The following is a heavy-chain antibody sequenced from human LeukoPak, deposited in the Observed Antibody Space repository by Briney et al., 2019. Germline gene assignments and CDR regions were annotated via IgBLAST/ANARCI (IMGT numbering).Heavy chain of an antibody. D-gene: IGHD2-21*02. CDR2: ISSSSSTI. J-gene: IGHJ4*02. CDR1: GFTFSNYN. CDR3: ARGAVVTATYPAQVGFY. Sequence: PGGSLRLSCAASGFTFSNYNMNWVRRAPGKGLEWVSYISSSSSTIYYADSVKGRFTISRDNAKNSLYLQMSSLSAEDTAVYYCARGAVVTATYPAQVGFYWGQGTLVTVSS. V-gene: IGHV3-48*01.